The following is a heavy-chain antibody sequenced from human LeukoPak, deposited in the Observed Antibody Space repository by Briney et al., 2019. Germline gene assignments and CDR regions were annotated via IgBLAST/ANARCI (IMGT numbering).Heavy chain of an antibody. D-gene: IGHD2-15*01. CDR1: GGSFSGYY. CDR3: ARVAVVVAATRGNPNKNWFDP. J-gene: IGHJ5*02. Sequence: SETLSLTCAVYGGSFSGYYWSWIRQSPGKGLEWLGEINHSGSTNYNPSLKSRVTISVDTSKNQFSLKLTSVTAADTAVYYCARVAVVVAATRGNPNKNWFDPWGQGTLVTVSS. V-gene: IGHV4-34*01. CDR2: INHSGST.